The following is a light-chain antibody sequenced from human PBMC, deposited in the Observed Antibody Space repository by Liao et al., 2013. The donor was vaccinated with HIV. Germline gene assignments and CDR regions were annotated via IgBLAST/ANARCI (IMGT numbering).Light chain of an antibody. Sequence: SYELSQPPSVSVAPGKTARITCGGNNIGSKSVHWYQKKPGQAPVMVIYYDVERPSGIPERFSGSNSGNTATLTISRVEPGDEADYYCQLWDSSSDHPYVFGTGTQVTVL. J-gene: IGLJ1*01. CDR1: NIGSKS. V-gene: IGLV3-21*01. CDR2: YDV. CDR3: QLWDSSSDHPYV.